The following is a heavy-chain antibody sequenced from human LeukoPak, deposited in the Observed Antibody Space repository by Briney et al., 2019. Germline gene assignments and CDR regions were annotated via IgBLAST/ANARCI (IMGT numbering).Heavy chain of an antibody. CDR2: ISSSGGST. CDR3: AKDRGTMIVVAPDI. CDR1: GFTFSSFA. J-gene: IGHJ3*02. Sequence: GGSLRLSCAASGFTFSSFAMSWVRQAPGKGQEWVSAISSSGGSTYYAGSVTGRFTISRANSTDTLYLQMNSLRAADTAVYYCAKDRGTMIVVAPDIWGQGTMVTVSS. V-gene: IGHV3-23*01. D-gene: IGHD3-22*01.